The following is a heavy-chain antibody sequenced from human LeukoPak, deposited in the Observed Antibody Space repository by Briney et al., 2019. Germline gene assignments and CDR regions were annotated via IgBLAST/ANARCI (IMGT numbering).Heavy chain of an antibody. CDR3: ARGALTGDLDY. CDR2: IGTAGDT. D-gene: IGHD7-27*01. CDR1: GFTFSSYD. J-gene: IGHJ4*02. V-gene: IGHV3-13*01. Sequence: PGGSLRLSFAASGFTFSSYDMHWVRQATGKGLEWVSAIGTAGDTYYPGSVKGRFTISRENAKNSLYLQMNSLRAEDTAVYYCARGALTGDLDYWGQGTLVTVSS.